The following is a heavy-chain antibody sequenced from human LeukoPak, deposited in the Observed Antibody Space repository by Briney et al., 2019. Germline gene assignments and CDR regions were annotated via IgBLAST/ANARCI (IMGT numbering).Heavy chain of an antibody. CDR1: GFTFSSYW. CDR2: IKQDGSEK. CDR3: ARDARGYALYFDY. Sequence: PGGSLRLSCAASGFTFSSYWMSWVRQAPGKGLEWVANIKQDGSEKYYVDSVKGRFTNSRDNAKNSLYLQMNSLRAEDTAVYYCARDARGYALYFDYWGQGTLVTVSS. D-gene: IGHD6-25*01. J-gene: IGHJ4*02. V-gene: IGHV3-7*01.